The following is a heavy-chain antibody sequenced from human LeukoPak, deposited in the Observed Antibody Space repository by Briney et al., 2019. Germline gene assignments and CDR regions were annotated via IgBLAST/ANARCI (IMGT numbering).Heavy chain of an antibody. J-gene: IGHJ3*02. D-gene: IGHD2-15*01. V-gene: IGHV3-23*01. Sequence: GGSLRLSCAASRFTFSSYAMSWVRQAPGKGLEWVSAISGGGGSTYYADSVKGRFTISRDNSKDTLYLQMNSLRAEDTAVYYCATVFAACSGGTCYSMGDGFDIWGQGTMVTVSS. CDR1: RFTFSSYA. CDR3: ATVFAACSGGTCYSMGDGFDI. CDR2: ISGGGGST.